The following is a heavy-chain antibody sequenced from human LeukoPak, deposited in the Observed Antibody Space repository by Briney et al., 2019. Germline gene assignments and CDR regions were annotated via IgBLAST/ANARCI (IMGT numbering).Heavy chain of an antibody. Sequence: RSSETLSLTCTVSGGSISSSSYYWGGIRQPPGKGLEWIGSIYYSGSTYYNPSLKSRVTISVDTSKNQFSLKLSSVTAADTAVYYCARGAMVRGVMPPYFDYWGQGTLVTVSS. D-gene: IGHD3-10*01. CDR2: IYYSGST. J-gene: IGHJ4*02. CDR3: ARGAMVRGVMPPYFDY. CDR1: GGSISSSSYY. V-gene: IGHV4-39*07.